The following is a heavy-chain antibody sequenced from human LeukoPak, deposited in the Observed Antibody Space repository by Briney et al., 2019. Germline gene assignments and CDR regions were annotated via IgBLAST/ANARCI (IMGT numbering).Heavy chain of an antibody. V-gene: IGHV4-39*01. Sequence: SETLSLTCTVSGGSISSSSYYWGWIRQPPGKGLEWIGRIYYSGSTYYNPSLKSRVTISVDTSKNQFSLKLSSVTAADTAVYYCARRGIAARSNYYYMDVWGKGTTVTVSS. CDR3: ARRGIAARSNYYYMDV. CDR2: IYYSGST. J-gene: IGHJ6*03. CDR1: GGSISSSSYY. D-gene: IGHD6-6*01.